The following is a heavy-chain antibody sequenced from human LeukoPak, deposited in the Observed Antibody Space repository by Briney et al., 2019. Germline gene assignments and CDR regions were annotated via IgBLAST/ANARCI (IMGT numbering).Heavy chain of an antibody. CDR3: ARVMSSGWFSLFDY. Sequence: GGSLRLSCAASGFTVSSNYMSWVRQAPGKGLEWVSVIYSGGSTYYADSVKGRFTISRDNSKKTLYLQMNSLRAEDTAVYYCARVMSSGWFSLFDYWGQGTLVTVSS. V-gene: IGHV3-66*01. J-gene: IGHJ4*02. CDR1: GFTVSSNY. D-gene: IGHD6-19*01. CDR2: IYSGGST.